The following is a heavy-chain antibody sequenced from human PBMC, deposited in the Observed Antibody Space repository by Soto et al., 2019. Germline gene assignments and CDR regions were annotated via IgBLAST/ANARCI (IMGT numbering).Heavy chain of an antibody. Sequence: ASVKISCKISGQTLTEFSIHWVRQALGKGLEWVGGFDPEGGAAIYAHKCHGRVTVTEDTVTDTAYIQLSGLKSDDTAAYYCSNSTALRGARITNIRFDFWGQGTPVTVSS. CDR2: FDPEGGAA. CDR3: SNSTALRGARITNIRFDF. D-gene: IGHD3-10*01. CDR1: GQTLTEFS. J-gene: IGHJ5*01. V-gene: IGHV1-24*01.